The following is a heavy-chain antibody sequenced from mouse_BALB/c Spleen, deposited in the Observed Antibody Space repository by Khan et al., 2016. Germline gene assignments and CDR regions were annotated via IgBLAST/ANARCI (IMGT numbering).Heavy chain of an antibody. CDR3: ARARRCSGFAY. V-gene: IGHV1-69*01. Sequence: QVQLQQPGAELVMPGASVKMSCKASGYTFTDYWMHWVKQRPGQGLEWIGAIDTSDSYTSYNQKFKGKATLTVDESSSTAYMQLSSLTSEDSAVYYCARARRCSGFAYWGQGTLVTVSA. D-gene: IGHD3-3*01. CDR2: IDTSDSYT. CDR1: GYTFTDYW. J-gene: IGHJ3*01.